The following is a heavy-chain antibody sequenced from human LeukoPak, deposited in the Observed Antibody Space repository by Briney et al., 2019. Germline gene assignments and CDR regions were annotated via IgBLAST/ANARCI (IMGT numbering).Heavy chain of an antibody. CDR2: TYYRSTWYQ. D-gene: IGHD5-24*01. V-gene: IGHV6-1*01. CDR3: ARHQIEMATIMDYYYGMNV. CDR1: GDSVSSNSAG. J-gene: IGHJ6*02. Sequence: SQTLSLTCAISGDSVSSNSAGWNWIRQSPSRGFEWMGRTYYRSTWYQDYAGCMKSRVTINSDTSNNQFSLQLNSVPPEDPAVYYCARHQIEMATIMDYYYGMNVWGQGTTVTVSS.